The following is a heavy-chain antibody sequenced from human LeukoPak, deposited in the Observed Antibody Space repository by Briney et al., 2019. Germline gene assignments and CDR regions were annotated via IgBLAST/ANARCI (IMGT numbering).Heavy chain of an antibody. J-gene: IGHJ4*02. CDR3: ARAQRPYYDSRGYSH. CDR1: GGSISSYC. Sequence: WETLSVTCTVSGGSISSYCWGWVRQPPGSGVEGVGCICYSGSTKYKPFLKRGVTLSVDTSKNQFPLKLSSVSAADTAEYYCARAQRPYYDSRGYSHWGQGTLVTVSS. V-gene: IGHV4-59*01. D-gene: IGHD3-22*01. CDR2: ICYSGST.